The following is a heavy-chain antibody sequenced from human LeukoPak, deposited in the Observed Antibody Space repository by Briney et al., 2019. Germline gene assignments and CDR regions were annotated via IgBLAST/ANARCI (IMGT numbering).Heavy chain of an antibody. CDR1: GFTFSSYS. CDR3: ARASAVAGTRHY. CDR2: ISSSSSYR. V-gene: IGHV3-21*01. J-gene: IGHJ4*02. Sequence: GGSLRLSCAASGFTFSSYSMNWVSQAPGKGLEWVSSISSSSSYRYYADSVKGRFTISRDNAKNSLYLQMNSLRAEDTAVYYCARASAVAGTRHYWGQGTLVTVSS. D-gene: IGHD6-19*01.